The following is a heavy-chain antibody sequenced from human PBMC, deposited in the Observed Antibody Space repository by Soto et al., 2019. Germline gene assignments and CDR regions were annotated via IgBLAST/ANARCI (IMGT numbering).Heavy chain of an antibody. CDR3: ATLIAAALSGLDY. Sequence: APVKVSCTVSGYTLTELSMHWARQAPGKGLEWMGGFVPEDGETIYAQKFQGRVTMTEDTSTDTAYMELSSLRSEDTAVYYCATLIAAALSGLDYWGQGTLVTVSS. CDR2: FVPEDGET. J-gene: IGHJ4*02. CDR1: GYTLTELS. V-gene: IGHV1-24*01. D-gene: IGHD6-6*01.